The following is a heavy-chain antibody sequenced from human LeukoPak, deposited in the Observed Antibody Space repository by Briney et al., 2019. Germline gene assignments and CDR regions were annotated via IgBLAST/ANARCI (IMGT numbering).Heavy chain of an antibody. CDR2: IYYSGST. CDR3: ARDRSGWYDY. Sequence: SETLSLTCTVSGGSISSSSYYWGWIRQPPGKGLEWIGSIYYSGSTYYNPSLKSRVTISVDASKNQFSLKLSSVTAADTAVYYCARDRSGWYDYWGQGTLVTVSS. CDR1: GGSISSSSYY. V-gene: IGHV4-39*02. J-gene: IGHJ4*02. D-gene: IGHD6-19*01.